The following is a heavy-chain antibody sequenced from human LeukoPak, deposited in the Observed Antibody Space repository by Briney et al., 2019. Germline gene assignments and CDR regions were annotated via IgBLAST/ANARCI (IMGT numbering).Heavy chain of an antibody. J-gene: IGHJ3*02. CDR3: ARVKSYYYDTSDKDAFDI. CDR1: GYTFTSYD. Sequence: ASVKVSCKASGYTFTSYDINWVRQAPGQGLEWMGIINPRGGSTSYTQKFQGRVTMTRDTSTSTVYMELSSLRSEDTAVYYCARVKSYYYDTSDKDAFDIWGQGTMVTVSS. V-gene: IGHV1-46*01. CDR2: INPRGGST. D-gene: IGHD3-22*01.